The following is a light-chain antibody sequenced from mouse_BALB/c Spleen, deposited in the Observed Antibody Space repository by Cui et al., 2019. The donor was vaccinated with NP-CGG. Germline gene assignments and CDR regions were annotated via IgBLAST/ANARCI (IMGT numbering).Light chain of an antibody. CDR1: TGAVTTSNY. Sequence: QAFVTQESALTTSPGETVTLTCRSSTGAVTTSNYANWVQEKPDHLFTGLIGGTNNRAPGVPARFSGSLIGDKAAFTITGAQTEDEAIYFCALWYSNHWVFGGGTKLTVL. J-gene: IGLJ1*01. CDR2: GTN. CDR3: ALWYSNHWV. V-gene: IGLV1*01.